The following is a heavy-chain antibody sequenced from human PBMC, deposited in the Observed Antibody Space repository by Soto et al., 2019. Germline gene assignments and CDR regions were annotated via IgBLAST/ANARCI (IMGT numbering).Heavy chain of an antibody. CDR2: ISSSGSTI. CDR3: ARYSSGWRFDP. Sequence: PGGFLRLSCAASGFTFSSYEMNWARQAPGKGLEWVSYISSSGSTIYYADSVKGRLTISRDNAKNSLYLQMNSLRAEDTAVYYCARYSSGWRFDPWGQGTLVTVSS. D-gene: IGHD6-19*01. J-gene: IGHJ5*02. CDR1: GFTFSSYE. V-gene: IGHV3-48*03.